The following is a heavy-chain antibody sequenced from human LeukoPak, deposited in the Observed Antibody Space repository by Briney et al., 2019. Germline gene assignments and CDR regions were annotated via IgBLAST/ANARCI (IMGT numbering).Heavy chain of an antibody. Sequence: PGGSLRLSCGASGFTFSNYWMTWVRLAPGKGLEWVALMSYDGSNEHYADSVKGRFTISRDNSKNTLYLQMNSLRDEDTAVYYCAKDLGPYSSSWHSFDYWGQGTLVTVSS. CDR3: AKDLGPYSSSWHSFDY. V-gene: IGHV3-30*18. D-gene: IGHD6-13*01. J-gene: IGHJ4*02. CDR2: MSYDGSNE. CDR1: GFTFSNYW.